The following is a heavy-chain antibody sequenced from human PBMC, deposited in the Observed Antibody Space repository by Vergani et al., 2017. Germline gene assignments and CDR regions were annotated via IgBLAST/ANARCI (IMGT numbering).Heavy chain of an antibody. CDR1: GFTFSSYS. CDR2: ISSSSSTI. J-gene: IGHJ4*02. V-gene: IGHV3-48*01. CDR3: ASTRLSFDY. Sequence: EVHLVESGGGLVQPGGSLRLSCAASGFTFSSYSMNWVRQAPGKGLEWVSYISSSSSTIYYADSVKGLFTISRDNAKNSLYQLMNSLRAKDTAVYYVASTRLSFDYWGQGTLVTV. D-gene: IGHD3-16*02.